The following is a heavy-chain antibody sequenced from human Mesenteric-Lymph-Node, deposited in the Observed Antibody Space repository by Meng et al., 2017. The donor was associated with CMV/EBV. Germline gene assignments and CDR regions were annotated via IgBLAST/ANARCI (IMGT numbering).Heavy chain of an antibody. Sequence: SETLSLTCTVSGGSISSGSYYWGWIRQPPGKGLEWIGTIYYIGNSYYNASLKSRATISVDTSKNQFSLRLTSVTAADTAVYYCARAGTYERSFDYWGQGTLVTVSS. D-gene: IGHD1-26*01. CDR2: IYYIGNS. J-gene: IGHJ4*02. V-gene: IGHV4-39*02. CDR3: ARAGTYERSFDY. CDR1: GGSISSGSYY.